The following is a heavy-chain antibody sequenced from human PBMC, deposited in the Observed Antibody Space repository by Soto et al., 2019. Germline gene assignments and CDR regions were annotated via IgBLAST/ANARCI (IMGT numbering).Heavy chain of an antibody. CDR2: IGTAGDT. Sequence: PGGSLRLSCAASGFTFSNYDMHWVRQVTGKGLEWISSIGTAGDTYYADSVTGRFTISRDNARNSLYLQMNNLRDEDTAVYYCVRVRAYGYGYGDVWGQGTTVTVSS. CDR3: VRVRAYGYGYGDV. J-gene: IGHJ6*02. CDR1: GFTFSNYD. D-gene: IGHD5-18*01. V-gene: IGHV3-13*01.